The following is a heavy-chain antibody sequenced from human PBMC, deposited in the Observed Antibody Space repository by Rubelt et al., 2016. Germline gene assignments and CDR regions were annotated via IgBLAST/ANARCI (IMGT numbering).Heavy chain of an antibody. CDR2: IGGGTSNT. CDR3: ARDIAVDIVAPGVY. D-gene: IGHD5-12*01. Sequence: RWVRRSPGKGLEWVSGIGGGTSNTYYADSVRGRFTISRDNSKSTLFLQMSSLSADDTAVYYCARDIAVDIVAPGVYWGQGTLVTVSS. V-gene: IGHV3-23*01. J-gene: IGHJ4*02.